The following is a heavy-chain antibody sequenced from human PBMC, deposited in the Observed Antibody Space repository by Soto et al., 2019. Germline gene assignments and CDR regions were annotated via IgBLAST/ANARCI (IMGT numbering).Heavy chain of an antibody. V-gene: IGHV4-31*03. CDR3: ARDRSSSWLGEWFDP. D-gene: IGHD6-13*01. CDR2: IYYSGST. J-gene: IGHJ5*02. Sequence: PSETLSLTCTVSGGSISSGGYYWSWIRQHPGKGLEWIGYIYYSGSTYYNPSLKSRVTISLDTFKNHFSLKLSSVTAADTALYYCARDRSSSWLGEWFDPWGQGTLVTVSS. CDR1: GGSISSGGYY.